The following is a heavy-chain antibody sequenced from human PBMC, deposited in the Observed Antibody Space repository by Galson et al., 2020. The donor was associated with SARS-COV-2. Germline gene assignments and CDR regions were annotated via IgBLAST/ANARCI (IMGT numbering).Heavy chain of an antibody. J-gene: IGHJ5*02. CDR3: ARDYSGSPFDR. D-gene: IGHD1-26*01. CDR2: IWYDGSNK. CDR1: GFTFSSYG. Sequence: GGSLRLSCAASGFTFSSYGMHWVRQAPGKGLEWVAVIWYDGSNKYYTDSVKGRFTISRDNSKNTLYLQMNSLRAEDTAVYYCARDYSGSPFDRWGQGTLVTVSS. V-gene: IGHV3-33*01.